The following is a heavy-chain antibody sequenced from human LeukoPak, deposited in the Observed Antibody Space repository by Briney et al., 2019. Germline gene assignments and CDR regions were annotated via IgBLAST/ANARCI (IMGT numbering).Heavy chain of an antibody. V-gene: IGHV3-66*02. D-gene: IGHD3-3*01. CDR2: IYSGGST. CDR1: GFTVSSNY. Sequence: GGSLRLSCAASGFTVSSNYMSWVRQAPGKGLEWVSVIYSGGSTYYADSVKGRFTISRDNSKNTLYLQMNSLRAEDTAIYYCAKEGVAYYYYYYMDVWGKGTTVTVSS. J-gene: IGHJ6*03. CDR3: AKEGVAYYYYYYMDV.